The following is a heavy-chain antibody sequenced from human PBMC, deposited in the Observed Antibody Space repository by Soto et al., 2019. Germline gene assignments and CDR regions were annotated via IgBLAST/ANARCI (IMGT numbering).Heavy chain of an antibody. Sequence: SETLSLTCTVSGGSTSSDNYWSWIRQPPGKGLEWIGHIYYSGNTDYNPSLKSRLPISIDTSKNQFSLKLSSVTAADTAVYFCAREGGESSDGLYYFDSWGQGSLVTVSS. CDR2: IYYSGNT. D-gene: IGHD3-16*01. V-gene: IGHV4-30-4*01. CDR3: AREGGESSDGLYYFDS. CDR1: GGSTSSDNY. J-gene: IGHJ4*02.